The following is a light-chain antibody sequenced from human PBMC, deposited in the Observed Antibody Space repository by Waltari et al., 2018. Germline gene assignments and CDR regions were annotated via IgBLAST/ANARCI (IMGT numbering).Light chain of an antibody. V-gene: IGKV1-5*03. J-gene: IGKJ1*01. Sequence: DLQLTQSPSSLSPSVGDRVTITCRPSQRISPWLAWFQQKPGKAPKLLIYTESILQSGVPSRFSGSGAGTEYTLTISSLQPDDLATYYSQDYNTYTFGQGTKVGIK. CDR2: TES. CDR3: QDYNTYT. CDR1: QRISPW.